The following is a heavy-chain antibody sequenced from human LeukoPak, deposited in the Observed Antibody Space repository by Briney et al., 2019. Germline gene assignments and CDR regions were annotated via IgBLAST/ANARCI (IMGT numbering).Heavy chain of an antibody. CDR3: GRDYKYAFEN. D-gene: IGHD5-24*01. CDR2: IGIDSHNT. CDR1: GFTFSDYS. Sequence: GGSLRLSCAASGFTFSDYSMNWVRQAPGKGLECISYIGIDSHNTNYAHSVKGRFSISEDKAKNSRYLQMNSLRDEHKAVYYCGRDYKYAFENWGRGPLVTVSS. J-gene: IGHJ4*02. V-gene: IGHV3-21*05.